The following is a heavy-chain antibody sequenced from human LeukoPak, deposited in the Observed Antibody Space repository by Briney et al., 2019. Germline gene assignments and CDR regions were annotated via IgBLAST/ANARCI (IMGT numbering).Heavy chain of an antibody. CDR2: ISGNGGSR. D-gene: IGHD4-11*01. Sequence: PGGSLLLSCAASGFTFSTYTMHWVRQAPGKGLEYVSSISGNGGSRQYANSVKGRFTIPRDNSRNTLYLQMGSLRAEDMAVYCCAKSNAWDWFDPWGQGTLVTVSS. V-gene: IGHV3-64*01. CDR3: AKSNAWDWFDP. CDR1: GFTFSTYT. J-gene: IGHJ5*02.